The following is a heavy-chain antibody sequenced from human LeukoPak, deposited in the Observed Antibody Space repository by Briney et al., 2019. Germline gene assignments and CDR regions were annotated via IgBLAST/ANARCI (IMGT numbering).Heavy chain of an antibody. CDR2: INPNSGGT. V-gene: IGHV1-2*02. J-gene: IGHJ3*02. CDR3: ASFQNMATVTHDAFDI. D-gene: IGHD4-11*01. Sequence: GASVKVSCKASGYTFTGYYMHWVRQAPGQGREWMGWINPNSGGTNYAQKFQGRVTMTRDTSISTAYMELSRLRSDDTAVYYCASFQNMATVTHDAFDIWGQGTMVTVSS. CDR1: GYTFTGYY.